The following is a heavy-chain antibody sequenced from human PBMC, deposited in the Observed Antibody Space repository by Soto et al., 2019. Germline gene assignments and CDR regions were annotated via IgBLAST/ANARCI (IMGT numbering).Heavy chain of an antibody. D-gene: IGHD2-2*01. CDR2: VYYSGTT. J-gene: IGHJ4*02. CDR3: ARLIHCKTTSCYFDY. CDR1: GGSISSSSYY. Sequence: QLQLQESGPGLVKPSETLSLTCTVSGGSISSSSYYWAWVRQPPGKGLEWIGSVYYSGTTYYNPSLKSRVTISADTSKNQFSLKLSSVTAADTAVFYCARLIHCKTTSCYFDYWGKGTLVTVSS. V-gene: IGHV4-39*01.